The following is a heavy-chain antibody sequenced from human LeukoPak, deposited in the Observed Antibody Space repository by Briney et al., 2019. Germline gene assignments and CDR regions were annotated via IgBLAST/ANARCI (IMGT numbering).Heavy chain of an antibody. CDR1: GGSISSGGYY. V-gene: IGHV4-30-2*01. CDR2: IYHSGST. Sequence: SETLSLTCTVSGGSISSGGYYWSWIRQPPGKGLEWVGYIYHSGSTYYNPSLKSRVTISVDRSKNQFSLKLSSVTAADTAVYYCARGYQLLYFQHWGQGTLGTVSS. CDR3: ARGYQLLYFQH. J-gene: IGHJ1*01. D-gene: IGHD2-2*01.